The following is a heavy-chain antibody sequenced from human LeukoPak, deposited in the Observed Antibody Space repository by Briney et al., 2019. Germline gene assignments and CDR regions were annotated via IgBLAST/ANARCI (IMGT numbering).Heavy chain of an antibody. CDR2: INPKNGGT. V-gene: IGHV1-2*02. CDR3: ARERQGDY. J-gene: IGHJ4*02. Sequence: ASVKVSCKASGYTFTAYYIHWVRQAPGQGLEWMGWINPKNGGTKCAPSFQGRVTVTSDTSITTAYMEISSLTSDDTAVYFCARERQGDYWGQGTLVTVSS. CDR1: GYTFTAYY.